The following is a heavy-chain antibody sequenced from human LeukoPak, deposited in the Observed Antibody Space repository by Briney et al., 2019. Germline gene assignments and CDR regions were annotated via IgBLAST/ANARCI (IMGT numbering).Heavy chain of an antibody. D-gene: IGHD3-22*01. CDR1: GFTFSSYA. CDR2: ISYDGSNK. CDR3: AKDRGYYYDSSGCIDY. V-gene: IGHV3-30-3*01. J-gene: IGHJ4*02. Sequence: GGSLRLSCAASGFTFSSYAMHWVRQAPGKGLEWVAVISYDGSNKYYADSVKGRFTISRDNSKNTLYLQMNSLRAEDTAVYYCAKDRGYYYDSSGCIDYWGQGTLVTVSS.